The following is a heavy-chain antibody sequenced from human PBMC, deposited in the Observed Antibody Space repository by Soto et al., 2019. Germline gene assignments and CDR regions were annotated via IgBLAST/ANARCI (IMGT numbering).Heavy chain of an antibody. J-gene: IGHJ6*02. V-gene: IGHV3-23*01. CDR2: ISGSGGST. CDR3: AKDNYYGSSGYYPRYGMDV. CDR1: GFTFSSYA. D-gene: IGHD3-22*01. Sequence: GGSLRLSCAASGFTFSSYAMSWVRQAPGKGLEWVSAISGSGGSTYYADSVKGRFTISRDNSKNTLYLQMNSLRAEDTAVYYCAKDNYYGSSGYYPRYGMDVWGQGTTVTVSS.